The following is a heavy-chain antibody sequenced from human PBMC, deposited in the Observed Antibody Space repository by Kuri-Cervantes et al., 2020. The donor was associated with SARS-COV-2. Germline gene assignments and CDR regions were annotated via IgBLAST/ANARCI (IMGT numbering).Heavy chain of an antibody. CDR2: INPNSGGT. Sequence: ASVTVSCKASGYTFTGYYMHWVRQAPGHGLEWMGWINPNSGGTNYAQPFRRWVTIARDTSISTAYMELSRLGSDATAVYCCARSTPFRRLLVISQGGAFDIWGQGTMVTVSS. V-gene: IGHV1-2*04. CDR1: GYTFTGYY. D-gene: IGHD3-22*01. CDR3: ARSTPFRRLLVISQGGAFDI. J-gene: IGHJ3*02.